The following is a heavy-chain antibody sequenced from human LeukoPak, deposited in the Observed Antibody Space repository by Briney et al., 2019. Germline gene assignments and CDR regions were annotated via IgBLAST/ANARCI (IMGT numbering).Heavy chain of an antibody. V-gene: IGHV3-74*01. CDR3: ARDYVGGRRALDI. J-gene: IGHJ3*02. Sequence: GGSLRLSCAASAFTFSSHWMHWVRHAPGKGVEWVSRVSRDGTNTNYEDSVRGRFTISRDNAKNTLYVKMNSLRAEDTAVYHCARDYVGGRRALDIWGQGTGVSVSS. CDR1: AFTFSSHW. D-gene: IGHD4-23*01. CDR2: VSRDGTNT.